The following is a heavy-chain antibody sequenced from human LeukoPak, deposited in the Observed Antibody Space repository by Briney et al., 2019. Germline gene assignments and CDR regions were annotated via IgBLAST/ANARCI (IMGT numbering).Heavy chain of an antibody. CDR3: ARDNSARDTAWWFDP. V-gene: IGHV1-46*01. CDR2: INPTGDTT. D-gene: IGHD3-10*01. CDR1: GDIFTRHY. Sequence: ASVKVSRRASGDIFTRHYTHWVRQAPGQGLEWMGIINPTGDTTRYAQKFQGRVTMTWDMSTSTDYMELSSLTAEDTAVYFCARDNSARDTAWWFDPWGQGTLVTVSS. J-gene: IGHJ5*02.